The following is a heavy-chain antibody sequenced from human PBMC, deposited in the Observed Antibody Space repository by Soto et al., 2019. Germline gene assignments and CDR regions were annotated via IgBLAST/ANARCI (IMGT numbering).Heavy chain of an antibody. D-gene: IGHD6-19*01. Sequence: GGSLRLSCAASGFTFSSYAMHWVRQAPGKGLEWVAVISYDGSNKYYADSVKGRFTISRDNSKNTLYLQMNSLRAEDTAVYYCASSIAVAGWRGVLGHYFDYWGQGTLVTVSS. CDR3: ASSIAVAGWRGVLGHYFDY. V-gene: IGHV3-30-3*01. CDR1: GFTFSSYA. J-gene: IGHJ4*02. CDR2: ISYDGSNK.